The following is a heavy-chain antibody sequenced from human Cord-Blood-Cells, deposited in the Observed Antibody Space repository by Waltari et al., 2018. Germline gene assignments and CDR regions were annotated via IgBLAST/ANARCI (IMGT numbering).Heavy chain of an antibody. V-gene: IGHV4-34*01. Sequence: QVQLHQWGAGLLKPPETLSLTCAVYGGSFSGYYCRWIRQHPGKGLEWIGEINHSRSTNYNPSLKSRVTISVDTSKNQFSLKLSSVTAADAAVYYCARGLSHFVSPWGQGTLVTVSS. CDR2: INHSRST. CDR1: GGSFSGYY. J-gene: IGHJ5*02. CDR3: ARGLSHFVSP. D-gene: IGHD3-3*02.